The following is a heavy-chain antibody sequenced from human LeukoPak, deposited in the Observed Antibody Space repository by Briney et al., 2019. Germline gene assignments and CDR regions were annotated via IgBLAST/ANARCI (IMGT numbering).Heavy chain of an antibody. V-gene: IGHV4-59*01. CDR2: IYYSGST. Sequence: SETLSLTCTVSGGSISSYYWSWIRQPPGKGLEWIGYIYYSGSTNYNPSLKSRVTISVDTSKNQFSLKLSSVTAADTAVYYCARLYYFDSSGYPGPFDIWGRGTLVTVSS. CDR1: GGSISSYY. J-gene: IGHJ2*01. CDR3: ARLYYFDSSGYPGPFDI. D-gene: IGHD3-22*01.